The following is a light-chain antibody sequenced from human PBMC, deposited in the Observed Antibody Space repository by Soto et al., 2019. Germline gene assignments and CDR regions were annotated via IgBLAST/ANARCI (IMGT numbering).Light chain of an antibody. V-gene: IGLV2-14*01. Sequence: QSAPTQPASVSGSPGQSITIYCTGTSSDVGGYNYVSWYQQHPGKAPKLMIYEVSNRPSGVSNRFSGSKSGNTASLTISGLQAEDEADYYCSSYTSSSTYVFGTGTKLTVL. CDR2: EVS. J-gene: IGLJ1*01. CDR3: SSYTSSSTYV. CDR1: SSDVGGYNY.